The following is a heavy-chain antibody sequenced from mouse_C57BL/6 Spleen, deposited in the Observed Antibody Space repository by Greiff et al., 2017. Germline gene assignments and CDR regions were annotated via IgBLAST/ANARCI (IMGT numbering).Heavy chain of an antibody. CDR3: ARRDSSGTEYYAMDY. CDR1: GYTFTDYN. Sequence: EVQLQQSGPELVKPGASVKIPCKASGYTFTDYNMDWVKQSHGKSLEWIGDINPNNGGTIYNQKFKGKATLTVDKSSSTAYMELRSLTSEDTAVYYCARRDSSGTEYYAMDYWGQGTSVTVSS. V-gene: IGHV1-18*01. CDR2: INPNNGGT. D-gene: IGHD3-2*02. J-gene: IGHJ4*01.